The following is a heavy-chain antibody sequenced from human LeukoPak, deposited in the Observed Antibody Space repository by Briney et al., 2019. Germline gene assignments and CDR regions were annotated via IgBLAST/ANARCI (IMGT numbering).Heavy chain of an antibody. CDR1: GFTFSDYY. CDR2: ISSSGSTT. Sequence: GGSLRLSCAASGFTFSDYYMSWIRQAPGKGLEWVSYISSSGSTTYYADSVKGRFTISRDNSKNTLYLQMNSLRAEDTAVYYCASAASSSWLGPFDPWGQGTLVTVSS. D-gene: IGHD6-13*01. J-gene: IGHJ5*02. V-gene: IGHV3-11*01. CDR3: ASAASSSWLGPFDP.